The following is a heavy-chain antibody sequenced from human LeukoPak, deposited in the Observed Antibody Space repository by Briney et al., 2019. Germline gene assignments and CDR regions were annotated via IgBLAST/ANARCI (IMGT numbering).Heavy chain of an antibody. CDR1: GGSYSGHY. Sequence: SETLSLTCAVYGGSYSGHYWTWIRQAPGKGVEWIGESNHTGNTNYNPSLKSRVTISVDTSKNQFSLKLTSVSAPDTAVYHCESGRTGAAALDFWGPGTLVTVSS. V-gene: IGHV4-34*01. CDR2: SNHTGNT. J-gene: IGHJ4*02. D-gene: IGHD2-2*01. CDR3: ESGRTGAAALDF.